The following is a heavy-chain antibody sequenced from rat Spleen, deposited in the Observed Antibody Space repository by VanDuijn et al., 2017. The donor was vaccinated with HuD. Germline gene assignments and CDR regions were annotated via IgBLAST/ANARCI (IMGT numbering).Heavy chain of an antibody. CDR2: MRYNGDT. CDR3: TIHPRY. D-gene: IGHD3-1*01. J-gene: IGHJ2*01. Sequence: QVQLKESGPGLVQPSQTLSLTCTVSGFSLIRYNVHWVRQPPGKGLEWLGRMRYNGDTSYSSALKSRLSISRDTSRNQVYLKMNSLQTEDTGTCYCTIHPRYWGQGVMVTVSS. V-gene: IGHV2-63*01. CDR1: GFSLIRYN.